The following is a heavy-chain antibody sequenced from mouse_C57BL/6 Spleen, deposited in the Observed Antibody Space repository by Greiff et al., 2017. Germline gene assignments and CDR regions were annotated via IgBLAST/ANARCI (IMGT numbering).Heavy chain of an antibody. V-gene: IGHV1-61*01. D-gene: IGHD4-1*01. J-gene: IGHJ1*03. CDR2: IYPSDSGT. CDR1: GYTFTSYW. Sequence: QVQLQQPGAELVRPGSSVKLSCKASGYTFTSYWMDWVKQRPGQGLEWIGNIYPSDSGTHYNQKFKDKATLTVDKSSSTAYMQLSSLTSEDSAVYYGAKSGTGNWDWYFDVWGTGTTVTVSS. CDR3: AKSGTGNWDWYFDV.